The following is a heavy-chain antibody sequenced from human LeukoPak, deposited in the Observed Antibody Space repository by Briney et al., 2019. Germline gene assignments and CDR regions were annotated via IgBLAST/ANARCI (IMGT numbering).Heavy chain of an antibody. Sequence: ASVKVSCKTSGYTFIDYYIHWVRQAPGQGLEWMGWINSNSADTNYAQNFQGRVTMTRDTSISTAYMELSRLRSDDTALYYCARIGISARGTNFHHWGQGTLVTVSS. CDR3: ARIGISARGTNFHH. J-gene: IGHJ1*01. CDR2: INSNSADT. V-gene: IGHV1-2*02. D-gene: IGHD6-13*01. CDR1: GYTFIDYY.